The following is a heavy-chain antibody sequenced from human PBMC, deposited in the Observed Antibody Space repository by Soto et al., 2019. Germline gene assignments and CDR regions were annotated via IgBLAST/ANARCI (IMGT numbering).Heavy chain of an antibody. D-gene: IGHD6-19*01. V-gene: IGHV3-23*01. J-gene: IGHJ4*02. Sequence: EVQLLESGGGLVQPGGFLRLSCAASGFTFTTFAMSWVRQAPGKGLEWVSAISGSGGGTYYADSVKGQFTVSRDNSKNTLYLQMNNLRAEDTAVYYCAKEALAGRYLDYWGRGPLVSVSS. CDR1: GFTFTTFA. CDR3: AKEALAGRYLDY. CDR2: ISGSGGGT.